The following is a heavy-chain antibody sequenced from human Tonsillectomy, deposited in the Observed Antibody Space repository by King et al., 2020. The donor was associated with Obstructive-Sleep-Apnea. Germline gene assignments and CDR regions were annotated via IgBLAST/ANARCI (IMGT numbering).Heavy chain of an antibody. CDR3: ARGWLGDCSGGSCPYWYFDL. CDR1: GGTFSGYY. D-gene: IGHD2-15*01. V-gene: IGHV4-34*01. Sequence: VQLQQWGAGLLKPSETLSLTCAVYGGTFSGYYWSWIRQPPGKGLEWIGEINDSGSTNYNPSLKCRVTISVDTSKNQFSLKLSSVTAADTAVYYCARGWLGDCSGGSCPYWYFDLWGRGTLVTVSS. J-gene: IGHJ2*01. CDR2: INDSGST.